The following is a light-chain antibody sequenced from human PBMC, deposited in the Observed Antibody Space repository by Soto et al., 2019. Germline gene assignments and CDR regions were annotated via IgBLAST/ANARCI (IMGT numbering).Light chain of an antibody. CDR2: EVS. V-gene: IGLV2-23*02. Sequence: QSALTQSASVSGSPGQSITISCTGTSSDVGPYNLVSWYQQHPGKAPKLIIYEVSERPSGVSNRFSGSKSGNTASLTISGLQADDEADYYCCSYAGRNTFAFGLGTKLTVL. CDR3: CSYAGRNTFA. CDR1: SSDVGPYNL. J-gene: IGLJ1*01.